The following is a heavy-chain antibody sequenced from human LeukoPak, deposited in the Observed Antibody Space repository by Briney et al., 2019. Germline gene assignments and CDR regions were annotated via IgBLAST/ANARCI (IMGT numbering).Heavy chain of an antibody. CDR3: ARDPTNTSGRYAHFDY. V-gene: IGHV1-18*01. D-gene: IGHD6-19*01. CDR1: GYTFTHHG. CDR2: ISGYNGDT. Sequence: ASVKVSCKASGYTFTHHGISWVRQAPGQGLEWVGWISGYNGDTHYAQNFQDRITMTTATATTTAYLELRSLTSDDTAVYYCARDPTNTSGRYAHFDYWGQGTLVTVSS. J-gene: IGHJ4*02.